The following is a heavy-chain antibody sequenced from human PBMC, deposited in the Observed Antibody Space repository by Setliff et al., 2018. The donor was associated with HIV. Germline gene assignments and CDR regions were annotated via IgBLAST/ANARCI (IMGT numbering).Heavy chain of an antibody. V-gene: IGHV3-48*03. D-gene: IGHD1-1*01. Sequence: PGGSLRLSCAASGFSFSNYEMTWVRQAPGKGLEWVSSITNGGTTFYSDSVKGRFTISRDDSNNLLYLQMNSLRAEDTATYYCARDLTLYKLWGQGTLVTVSS. CDR1: GFSFSNYE. J-gene: IGHJ4*02. CDR2: ITNGGTT. CDR3: ARDLTLYKL.